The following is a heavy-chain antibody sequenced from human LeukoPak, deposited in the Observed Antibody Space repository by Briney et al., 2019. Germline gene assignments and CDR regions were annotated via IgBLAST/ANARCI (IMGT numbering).Heavy chain of an antibody. CDR3: AKYGSGSYCQDYFDY. Sequence: GGSLRLSCAASGFTFSSYAMSWVRQAPGKGLEWVSAISGSGGSTYYADSVKGRFTISRDNSKNTLYLQMNSLRAEDTAVYYCAKYGSGSYCQDYFDYWGQGTLVTVSS. CDR1: GFTFSSYA. D-gene: IGHD3-10*01. V-gene: IGHV3-23*01. J-gene: IGHJ4*02. CDR2: ISGSGGST.